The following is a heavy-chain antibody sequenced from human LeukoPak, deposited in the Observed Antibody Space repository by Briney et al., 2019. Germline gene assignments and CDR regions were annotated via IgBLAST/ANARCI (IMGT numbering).Heavy chain of an antibody. CDR3: ARRRRTNNWFDP. CDR1: WYSLTNYW. V-gene: IGHV5-51*01. Sequence: ESLKISLNGSWYSLTNYWIVWVRQMPGKGLEWMGIIYPGDSDTRYSPSFQGQLTISADKSISTAYLQWSSLKASDTAMYYCARRRRTNNWFDPWGQGTLVTVSS. J-gene: IGHJ5*02. CDR2: IYPGDSDT.